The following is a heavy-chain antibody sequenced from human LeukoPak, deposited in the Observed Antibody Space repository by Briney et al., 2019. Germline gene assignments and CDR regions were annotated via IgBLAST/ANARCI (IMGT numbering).Heavy chain of an antibody. CDR3: VSSGFDY. J-gene: IGHJ4*02. V-gene: IGHV1-2*02. CDR2: INPNSGDT. D-gene: IGHD3-22*01. CDR1: GYTFTYYY. Sequence: GASVKVPCKASGYTFTYYYMHWVRQAPGQGLEWMGWINPNSGDTNYAQKFQGRVTMTRDTSISTAYMELSRLTSDDTAFYYCVSSGFDYWGQGTLVTVSS.